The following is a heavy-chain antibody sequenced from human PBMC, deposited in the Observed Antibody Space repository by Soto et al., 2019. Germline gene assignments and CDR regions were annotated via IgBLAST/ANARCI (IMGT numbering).Heavy chain of an antibody. CDR1: GFTFSSYA. D-gene: IGHD5-18*01. Sequence: QVQLVESGGGVVQPGRSLRLSCAASGFTFSSYAMHWVRQAPGKGLEWVAVISYDGSNKYYADSVKGRFTISRDNSKNTQYLQMNSLRAEDTAVYYCARDLGGYSYGYLGYYYDGMDVWGQGTTVTVSS. J-gene: IGHJ6*02. CDR2: ISYDGSNK. CDR3: ARDLGGYSYGYLGYYYDGMDV. V-gene: IGHV3-30-3*01.